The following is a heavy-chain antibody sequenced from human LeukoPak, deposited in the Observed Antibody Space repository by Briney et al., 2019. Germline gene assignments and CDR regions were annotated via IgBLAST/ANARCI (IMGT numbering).Heavy chain of an antibody. CDR3: ARAMSSSWYYDY. CDR2: IYYSGST. Sequence: SGTLSLTCTVSGGSIRSYYWSWIRQPPGKGLEWIGYIYYSGSTNYNPSLKSRVTISVDTSKNQFSLKLSSVTAADTAVYYCARAMSSSWYYDYWGQGTLVTVSS. CDR1: GGSIRSYY. J-gene: IGHJ4*02. D-gene: IGHD6-13*01. V-gene: IGHV4-59*01.